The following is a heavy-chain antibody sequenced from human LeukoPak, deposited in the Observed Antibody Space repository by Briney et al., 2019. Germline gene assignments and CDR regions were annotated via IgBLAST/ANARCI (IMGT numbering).Heavy chain of an antibody. J-gene: IGHJ4*02. CDR3: AKSSTFYDCFDY. D-gene: IGHD5/OR15-5a*01. V-gene: IGHV3-23*01. CDR1: GLTFVNAW. CDR2: ISGSGIST. Sequence: PGGSLRLSCAASGLTFVNAWMSWVRQAPGKGLEWVSAISGSGISTYYADSVKGRFTISRDNSKNTFFLQMNSLRAEDTAVYHCAKSSTFYDCFDYWGQGTLVTVSS.